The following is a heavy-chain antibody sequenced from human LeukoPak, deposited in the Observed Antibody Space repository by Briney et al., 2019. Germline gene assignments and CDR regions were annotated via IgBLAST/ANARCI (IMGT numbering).Heavy chain of an antibody. J-gene: IGHJ4*02. CDR2: ISISSSTN. Sequence: GGSLRLSCVASGFTFSSYSMNSVRQAPGKGLEWVSYISISSSTNYYADSVQGRFTISRDNAKNSLYLQMNSLRAEDTAVYYCARALYSYDSSGPSSSGYYFDYWGQGTLVIVSS. V-gene: IGHV3-48*04. CDR3: ARALYSYDSSGPSSSGYYFDY. CDR1: GFTFSSYS. D-gene: IGHD3-22*01.